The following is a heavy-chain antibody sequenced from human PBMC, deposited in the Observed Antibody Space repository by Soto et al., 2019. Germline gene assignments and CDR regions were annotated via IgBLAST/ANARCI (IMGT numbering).Heavy chain of an antibody. Sequence: SETLSLTCPFSGGSISSGGYYWSWIRQHPGKGLEWIGYIYYSGSTSYNPSLKSRVTISVDTSKNQFSLKLSSVTAADTAVYYCASDKYSSSWSYAEYFQHWGQRTLVTVSS. V-gene: IGHV4-31*03. CDR2: IYYSGST. D-gene: IGHD6-13*01. CDR3: ASDKYSSSWSYAEYFQH. J-gene: IGHJ1*01. CDR1: GGSISSGGYY.